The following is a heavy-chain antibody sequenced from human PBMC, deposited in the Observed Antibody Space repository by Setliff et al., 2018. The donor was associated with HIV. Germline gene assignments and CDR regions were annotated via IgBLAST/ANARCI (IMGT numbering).Heavy chain of an antibody. J-gene: IGHJ4*02. V-gene: IGHV4-34*01. CDR3: ARGGAFCGRDSCYYLDY. D-gene: IGHD2-21*02. CDR1: GGSFTAYY. CDR2: IHHGGST. Sequence: SETLSLTCAVYGGSFTAYYWTWIRQPPGKGLEWIGEIHHGGSTNYMPSLKNRVTISVDTSKNQFSLTLRSLTAADTAVYYCARGGAFCGRDSCYYLDYWGQGNPVTVSS.